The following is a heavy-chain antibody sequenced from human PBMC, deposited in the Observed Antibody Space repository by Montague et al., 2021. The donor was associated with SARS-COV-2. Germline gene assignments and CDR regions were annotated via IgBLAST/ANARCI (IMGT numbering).Heavy chain of an antibody. CDR1: GGSISITDRY. CDR3: ARSGGVYTESYYLEDYYYGRDV. Sequence: SETLSLTCSVSGGSISITDRYWGWIRQPPGKGLEFIGTIYYTGTIYYNPSLKSRVTISRDTSKNQFSLKVTSVTAADTAVYYCARSGGVYTESYYLEDYYYGRDVWGQGTTVTVSS. J-gene: IGHJ6*02. D-gene: IGHD1-26*01. V-gene: IGHV4-39*07. CDR2: IYYTGTI.